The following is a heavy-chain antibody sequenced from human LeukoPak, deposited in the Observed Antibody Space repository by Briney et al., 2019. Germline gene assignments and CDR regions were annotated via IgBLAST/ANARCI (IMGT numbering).Heavy chain of an antibody. D-gene: IGHD6-19*01. CDR3: ARGPYSSGWYEKGNWFDP. V-gene: IGHV1-2*02. CDR2: INPNSGGT. CDR1: GYTFTGYY. J-gene: IGHJ5*02. Sequence: ASVKASCKASGYTFTGYYMHWVRQAPGQGLEWMGWINPNSGGTNYAQKFQGRVTMTRDTSISTAYMELSRLRSDDTAVYYCARGPYSSGWYEKGNWFDPWGQGTLVTVSS.